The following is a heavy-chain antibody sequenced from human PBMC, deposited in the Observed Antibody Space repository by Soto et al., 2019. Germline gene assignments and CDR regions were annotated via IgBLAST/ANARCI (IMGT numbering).Heavy chain of an antibody. CDR2: IWYDGSNK. Sequence: VQLLESGGGLVQPGGSLRLSCAASGFTFSSYAMSWVRQAPGKGLEWVAVIWYDGSNKNYADSVKGRFTISRDNSKNTLYLQMNSLRAEDTALYYCARNLGHSSGYNYLDYWGQGTLVTVSS. CDR3: ARNLGHSSGYNYLDY. J-gene: IGHJ4*02. V-gene: IGHV3-33*08. CDR1: GFTFSSYA. D-gene: IGHD3-22*01.